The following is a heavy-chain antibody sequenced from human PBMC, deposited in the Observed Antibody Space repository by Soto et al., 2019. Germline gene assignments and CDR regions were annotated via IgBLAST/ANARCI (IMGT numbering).Heavy chain of an antibody. CDR2: ISSSGSSI. CDR3: ARLDYDFWSGYLVPGGDY. D-gene: IGHD3-3*01. J-gene: IGHJ4*02. Sequence: PGGSLRLSCAASGFTFSSYEMNWVRQAPGKGLEWVSYISSSGSSIYYADSVKGRFTISRDNAKNSLYLQMNSLRAEETAVYYCARLDYDFWSGYLVPGGDYWGQGTLVTVSS. V-gene: IGHV3-48*03. CDR1: GFTFSSYE.